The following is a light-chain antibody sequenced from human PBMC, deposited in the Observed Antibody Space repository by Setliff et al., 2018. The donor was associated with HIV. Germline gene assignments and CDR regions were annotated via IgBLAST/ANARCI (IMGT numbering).Light chain of an antibody. Sequence: VLTQPPSASGTPGQRVPVSCSGRSSNIGRNYVYWYQQLPGTAPKLLISRSNQRPSGVPDRFSGSKSGTSASLAISGLRSEDEADYYCAAWDDSLSGYVFGTGTKV. V-gene: IGLV1-47*01. CDR2: RSN. J-gene: IGLJ1*01. CDR3: AAWDDSLSGYV. CDR1: SSNIGRNY.